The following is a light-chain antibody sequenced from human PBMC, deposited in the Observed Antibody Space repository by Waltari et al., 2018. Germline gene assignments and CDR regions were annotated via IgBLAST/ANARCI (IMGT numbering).Light chain of an antibody. CDR3: QQYNNWPFT. Sequence: EIVLTQSPATLSLSPGERATLSCRASQSVSSYLAWYQQKPGQAPRLLIYDASNRATGIPARFSGSGSGTDFTLTISSLQSGDFVVYYCQQYNNWPFTFGPGTEVDIK. CDR1: QSVSSY. CDR2: DAS. V-gene: IGKV3-11*01. J-gene: IGKJ3*01.